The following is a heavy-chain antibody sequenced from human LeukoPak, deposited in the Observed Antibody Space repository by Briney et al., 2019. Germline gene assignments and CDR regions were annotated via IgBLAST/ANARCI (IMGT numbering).Heavy chain of an antibody. CDR2: IWYDGSNK. CDR3: ARGYYDSSGYSFDY. CDR1: GFTFSSYG. V-gene: IGHV3-33*01. Sequence: GGSLRLSCAASGFTFSSYGMHWVRQAPGKGLEWVAVIWYDGSNKYYADSVKGRFTTSRDNSKNTLYLQMNSLRAEDTAVYYCARGYYDSSGYSFDYWGQGTLVTVSS. J-gene: IGHJ4*02. D-gene: IGHD3-22*01.